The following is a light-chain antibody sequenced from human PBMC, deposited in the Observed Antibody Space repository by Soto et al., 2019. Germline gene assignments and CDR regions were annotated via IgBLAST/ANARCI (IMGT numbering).Light chain of an antibody. CDR2: GAS. J-gene: IGKJ2*01. V-gene: IGKV3-15*01. CDR3: QQYKSGLLYT. Sequence: EIVMTQSPATLSVSPGERATLSCRASQSVSTDLAWYQQKPGQAPRLLVYGASTRATGIPARFSGSVSGTEFTLTILSLQSEDVAVSYCQQYKSGLLYTFGQGTKLEIK. CDR1: QSVSTD.